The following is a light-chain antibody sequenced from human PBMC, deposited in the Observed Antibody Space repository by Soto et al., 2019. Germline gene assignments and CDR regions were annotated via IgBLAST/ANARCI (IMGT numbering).Light chain of an antibody. CDR2: DAS. CDR1: QSVSSY. CDR3: QQRSDWPLT. Sequence: EIVLTQSPTTLSLSPGERATLSCRASQSVSSYFAWYQQKPGQAPRLLIYDASTRAAGIPARFSGSGSWTDFTLTISSLEPEDFAVDYGQQRSDWPLTFGGGTKVEIK. J-gene: IGKJ4*01. V-gene: IGKV3-11*01.